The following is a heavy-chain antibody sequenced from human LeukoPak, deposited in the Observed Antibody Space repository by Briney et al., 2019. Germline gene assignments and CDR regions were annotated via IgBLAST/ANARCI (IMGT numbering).Heavy chain of an antibody. CDR2: IKQDGNEK. CDR3: AREWQGGIAAAGTRIEGDY. D-gene: IGHD6-13*01. J-gene: IGHJ4*02. CDR1: GFSVSGYW. Sequence: PGGSLRLSCAVSGFSVSGYWMTWVRQAPGKRLEWVANIKQDGNEKNYVDSVKGRFTISRDNAENSLSLQMNSLRVEDTAVYYCAREWQGGIAAAGTRIEGDYWGQGTLVAVSS. V-gene: IGHV3-7*01.